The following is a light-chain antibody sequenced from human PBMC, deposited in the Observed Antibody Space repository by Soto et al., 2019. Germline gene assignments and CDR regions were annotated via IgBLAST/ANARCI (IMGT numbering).Light chain of an antibody. J-gene: IGLJ1*01. Sequence: QYALTQPASVSGSPGQSITISCTGTSSDVGGYNYVSWYQQHPGKAPKLMIYEVSNRPSGVSNRFSGSKSGNTASLTISGLQAEDEADYYCSSYTSSSPYVFGTGTKVTLL. CDR3: SSYTSSSPYV. V-gene: IGLV2-14*01. CDR2: EVS. CDR1: SSDVGGYNY.